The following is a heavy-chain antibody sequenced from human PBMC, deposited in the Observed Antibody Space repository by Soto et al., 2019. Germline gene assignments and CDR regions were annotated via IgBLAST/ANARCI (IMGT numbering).Heavy chain of an antibody. V-gene: IGHV3-23*01. CDR3: RSCQLVLITPRSNWFDP. J-gene: IGHJ5*02. CDR1: GFTFSSYA. CDR2: ISGSGGST. Sequence: GGSLRLSCAASGFTFSSYAMSWVRQAPGKGLEWVSAISGSGGSTYYADSVKGRFTISRDNSKNTLYLQMNSLRAEDTAVYYCRSCQLVLITPRSNWFDPWGQGTLVTVSS. D-gene: IGHD6-13*01.